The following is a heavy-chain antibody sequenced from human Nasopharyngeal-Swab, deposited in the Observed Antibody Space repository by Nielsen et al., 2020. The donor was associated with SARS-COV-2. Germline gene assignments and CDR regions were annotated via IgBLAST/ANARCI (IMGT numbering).Heavy chain of an antibody. CDR3: ARVGERGRLRFLDAFDY. CDR2: FDPEDGET. D-gene: IGHD3-3*01. CDR1: GYTLTELS. J-gene: IGHJ4*02. Sequence: ASVKVSCKASGYTLTELSMHWVRQAPGKGLEWMGGFDPEDGETIYAQKFQGRVTMTEDTSTDTAYMELSSLRSEDTAVYYCARVGERGRLRFLDAFDYWGQGTLVTVSS. V-gene: IGHV1-24*01.